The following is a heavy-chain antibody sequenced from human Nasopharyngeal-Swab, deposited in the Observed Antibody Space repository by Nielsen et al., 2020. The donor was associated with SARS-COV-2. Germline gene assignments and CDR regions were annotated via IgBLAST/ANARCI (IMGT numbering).Heavy chain of an antibody. Sequence: SETLSLTCTVSGGSISSYYWSWIRQPPGKGLEWIGYIYYSGSTNYNPSLKSRGTISVDTSKNQFSLKLSSVTAADTAVYYCARVVGDFWRCYYTGTNWFDPWGQGTLVTVSS. CDR3: ARVVGDFWRCYYTGTNWFDP. CDR1: GGSISSYY. V-gene: IGHV4-59*01. J-gene: IGHJ5*02. D-gene: IGHD3-3*01. CDR2: IYYSGST.